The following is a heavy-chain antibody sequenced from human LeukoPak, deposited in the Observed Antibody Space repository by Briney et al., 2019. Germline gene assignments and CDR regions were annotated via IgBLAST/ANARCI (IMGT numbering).Heavy chain of an antibody. CDR2: IREDVGET. CDR3: ARPITRQFLF. Sequence: GGSLRLSCVGSGFSLSGDWMTCVRQAPGRRREWGANIREDVGETYYVDSVRGRFTICRDKAKNSLYLQMYNLRAEGTGVYCCARPITRQFLFWGQGTLVTVSS. V-gene: IGHV3-7*01. D-gene: IGHD1-20*01. J-gene: IGHJ4*02. CDR1: GFSLSGDW.